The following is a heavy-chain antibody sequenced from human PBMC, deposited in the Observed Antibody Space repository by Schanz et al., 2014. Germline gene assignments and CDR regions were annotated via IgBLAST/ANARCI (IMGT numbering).Heavy chain of an antibody. Sequence: EVQLVESGGGLVQPGGSLRLSCAVSGFRFKTYEMNWVRQVRGKGLEWVSSISPSGDTHYLASVKGRFTISRENAKSSLYLQMDHLRVEDTAAYYCAGSFFSFLVGAFDLWGRGTMVIVSS. CDR2: ISPSGDT. D-gene: IGHD3-16*01. V-gene: IGHV3-13*01. CDR1: GFRFKTYE. J-gene: IGHJ3*01. CDR3: AGSFFSFLVGAFDL.